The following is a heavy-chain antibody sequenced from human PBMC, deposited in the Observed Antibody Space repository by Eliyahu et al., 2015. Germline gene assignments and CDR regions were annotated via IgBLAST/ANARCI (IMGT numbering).Heavy chain of an antibody. D-gene: IGHD1-26*01. V-gene: IGHV1-18*01. CDR1: GYTFTSYS. J-gene: IGHJ4*02. CDR3: ARETSYSGYFDY. Sequence: QVQLVQSGAEVKKPGASVKVSCKTSGYTFTSYSLSWLRQAPGQGLEWMGWISASHDKTNYAQNLQGRVTVTTDTSTTTAYMELRSLTSDDTAVYYCARETSYSGYFDYWGQGTLITVSS. CDR2: ISASHDKT.